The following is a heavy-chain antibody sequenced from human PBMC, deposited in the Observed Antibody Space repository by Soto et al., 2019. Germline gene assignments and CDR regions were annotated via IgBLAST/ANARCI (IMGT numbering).Heavy chain of an antibody. J-gene: IGHJ6*02. CDR1: GFTFSTYN. CDR2: ISYDGSNK. CDR3: AKDRVAVAGWHYYYYGMDV. Sequence: QPGGSLRLSCAASGFTFSTYNMHWVRQAPGKGLEWVAVISYDGSNKYYADSVKGRFTISRDNSKNTLYLQMNSLRTEDTAVYYCAKDRVAVAGWHYYYYGMDVWGQGTTVTVSS. D-gene: IGHD6-19*01. V-gene: IGHV3-30*18.